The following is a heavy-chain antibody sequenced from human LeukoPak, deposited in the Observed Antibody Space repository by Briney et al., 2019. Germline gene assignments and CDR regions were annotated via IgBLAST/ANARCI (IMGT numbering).Heavy chain of an antibody. V-gene: IGHV1-3*03. J-gene: IGHJ4*02. Sequence: ASVKVSCKASGYTFTNYVMHWVRQAPGQRLEWMGGINAGNGNTKYSQEFQGRVTITRDTSASTAYMELSSLRSEDMAVYYCARSSSGWYEYWGQGTLVTVSS. CDR2: INAGNGNT. CDR1: GYTFTNYV. D-gene: IGHD6-19*01. CDR3: ARSSSGWYEY.